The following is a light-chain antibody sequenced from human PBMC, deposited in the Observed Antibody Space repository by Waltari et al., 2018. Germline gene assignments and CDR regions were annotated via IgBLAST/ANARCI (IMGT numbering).Light chain of an antibody. V-gene: IGLV1-51*02. Sequence: QPVLTQPPSVSAAPGQKVTISCSGSSSNVGDNYVAWYQHLPGTAPRLLIYENKMRPAGIPDQCVGSKSGTSATLAITGLQTGDEADYYCGTWDSSLSVVVFGGGTKVTVL. CDR1: SSNVGDNY. CDR3: GTWDSSLSVVV. CDR2: ENK. J-gene: IGLJ2*01.